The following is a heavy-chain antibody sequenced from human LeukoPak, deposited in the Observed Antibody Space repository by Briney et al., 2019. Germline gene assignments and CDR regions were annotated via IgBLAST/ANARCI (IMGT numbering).Heavy chain of an antibody. CDR3: AGGDDNGYYYYYMDV. V-gene: IGHV4-4*07. D-gene: IGHD3-16*01. J-gene: IGHJ6*03. CDR2: IYTSGST. Sequence: SETLSLTCTVSGGSISSYYWSWIRQPAGKGLEWIGRIYTSGSTNYNPSLKSRVTMSVDTSKNQFSLKLSSVTAADTAVYYCAGGDDNGYYYYYMDVWGKGTTVTVSS. CDR1: GGSISSYY.